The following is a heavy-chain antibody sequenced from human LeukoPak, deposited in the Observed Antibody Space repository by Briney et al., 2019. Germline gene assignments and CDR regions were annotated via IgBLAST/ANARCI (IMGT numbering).Heavy chain of an antibody. CDR3: AKDGRGGVPRAFDI. J-gene: IGHJ3*02. Sequence: GGSLRLSCAASGFTFSSSAMSWVRQAPGKGLEWVSSISGSGSGGSTYYADSVKGRFTISRDNSKNTLYLQMNSLRAEDTAVYYCAKDGRGGVPRAFDIWGQGTMVTVSS. CDR1: GFTFSSSA. CDR2: ISGSGSGGST. D-gene: IGHD2-15*01. V-gene: IGHV3-23*01.